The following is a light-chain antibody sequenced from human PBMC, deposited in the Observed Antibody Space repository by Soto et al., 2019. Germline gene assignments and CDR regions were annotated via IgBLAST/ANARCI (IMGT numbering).Light chain of an antibody. J-gene: IGKJ4*01. CDR1: QSVTSY. CDR2: GAS. Sequence: EIVLTQSPATLSLSPGERATLSCRASQSVTSYLAWYQQKPGQAPRLLIHGASNRATGIPARFSGSGSGTDFTLTSSRLEPEDFAVYYCQQRSTWPLTFGGGTKVEIK. V-gene: IGKV3-11*01. CDR3: QQRSTWPLT.